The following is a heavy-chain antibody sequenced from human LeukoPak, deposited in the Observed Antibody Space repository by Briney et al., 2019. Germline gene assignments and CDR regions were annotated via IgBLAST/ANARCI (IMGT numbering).Heavy chain of an antibody. D-gene: IGHD6-6*01. J-gene: IGHJ4*02. CDR2: ISYDGSNK. Sequence: GGSLRLSCAASGFTFSSYAMHWVRQAPGKGLEWVAVISYDGSNKYYADSVKGRFTISRDNSKNTLYLQMNSLRAEDTAVYYCARVRGIEYSSSVYFDYWGQGTLVTVSS. CDR1: GFTFSSYA. CDR3: ARVRGIEYSSSVYFDY. V-gene: IGHV3-30-3*01.